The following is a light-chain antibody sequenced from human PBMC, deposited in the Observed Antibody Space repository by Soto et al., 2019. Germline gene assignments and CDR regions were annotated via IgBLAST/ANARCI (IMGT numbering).Light chain of an antibody. CDR3: SSYTSSSTR. J-gene: IGLJ1*01. CDR2: EVS. Sequence: SVLTQPASVSGSPGQSITISCTGTSSDVGSYNYVSWYQQHPGKAPKLMIYEVSDRPSGISSRFSGSKSGNTASLTTSGLQTEDEADYYCSSYTSSSTRFXTGTELAVL. CDR1: SSDVGSYNY. V-gene: IGLV2-14*01.